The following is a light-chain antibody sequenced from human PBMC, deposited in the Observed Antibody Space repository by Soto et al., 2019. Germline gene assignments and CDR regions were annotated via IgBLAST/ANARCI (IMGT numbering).Light chain of an antibody. CDR2: GAD. Sequence: EIVMTQSPDTLSVSRGEIATLXXRASQSLSRNLAWYQHKPGKAPRXLIYGADTRATGIPARFSGSGSGTEFTLTISSLQSEDFAVYYCQQYHNWPAFGQGTKVDIK. CDR3: QQYHNWPA. CDR1: QSLSRN. V-gene: IGKV3-15*01. J-gene: IGKJ1*01.